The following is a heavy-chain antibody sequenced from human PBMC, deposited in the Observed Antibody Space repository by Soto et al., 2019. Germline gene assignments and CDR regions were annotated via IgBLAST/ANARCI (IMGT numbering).Heavy chain of an antibody. D-gene: IGHD5-12*01. J-gene: IGHJ6*02. CDR2: IYYSGST. CDR3: AREIVVTIGGIDV. CDR1: GGSISSADYY. V-gene: IGHV4-30-4*01. Sequence: SETLSLTCTVSGGSISSADYYWSWVRQPPGKGLEWIGYIYYSGSTFFNPSLKSRVTISKDTSRNQFSLRLNSVTAADTAVYYCAREIVVTIGGIDVCGQGTKVTVS.